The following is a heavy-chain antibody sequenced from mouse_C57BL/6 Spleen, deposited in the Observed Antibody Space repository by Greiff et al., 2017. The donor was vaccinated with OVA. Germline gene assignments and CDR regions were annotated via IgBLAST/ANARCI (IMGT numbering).Heavy chain of an antibody. CDR3: ARDFPHFYGSSYYYFDY. D-gene: IGHD1-1*01. Sequence: EVNLVESGGGLVKPGGSLKLSCAASGFTFSSYAMSWVRQTPEKRLEWVATISDGGSYTYYPDNVKGRFTISRDNAKNNLYLQMSHLKSEDTAMYYCARDFPHFYGSSYYYFDYWGQGTTLTVSS. V-gene: IGHV5-4*01. J-gene: IGHJ2*01. CDR2: ISDGGSYT. CDR1: GFTFSSYA.